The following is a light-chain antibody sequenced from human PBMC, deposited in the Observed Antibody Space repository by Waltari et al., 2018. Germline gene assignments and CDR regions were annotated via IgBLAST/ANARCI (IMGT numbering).Light chain of an antibody. CDR3: QQANSFPRN. CDR1: QGIGSW. V-gene: IGKV1-12*01. Sequence: DIQMTQSPSSVSASVGDRVTITCRASQGIGSWLPWYQQKPGEAPKLLIYGTSTLKSGVPSRFSGSGSGTDFTLTISSLKPEDCATYYCQQANSFPRNFGQGTRVDIK. J-gene: IGKJ5*01. CDR2: GTS.